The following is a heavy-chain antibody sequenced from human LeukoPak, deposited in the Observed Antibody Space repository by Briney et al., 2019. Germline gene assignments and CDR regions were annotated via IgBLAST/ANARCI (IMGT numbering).Heavy chain of an antibody. CDR3: AKDSTFAVAGYFDY. D-gene: IGHD6-19*01. J-gene: IGHJ4*02. V-gene: IGHV3-9*01. Sequence: SLRLSCAASGFTFDDYAMHWVRQAPGKGLEWVSGISWNSGSIGYADSVKGRFTISRDNAKNSLYLQMNSLRAEDTALYYCAKDSTFAVAGYFDYWGQGTLVTVSS. CDR1: GFTFDDYA. CDR2: ISWNSGSI.